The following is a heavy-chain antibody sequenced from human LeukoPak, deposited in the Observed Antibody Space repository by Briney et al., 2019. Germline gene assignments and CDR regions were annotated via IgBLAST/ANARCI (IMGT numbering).Heavy chain of an antibody. D-gene: IGHD5-12*01. CDR2: IRSKTNSYAT. V-gene: IGHV3-73*01. CDR3: TTSGYDSRTFFDY. Sequence: PGGSLRLSCTASGFTFSGSAMHWVRQASGKGLEWVGRIRSKTNSYATAYTASVKGRFTISRDDSTNTAYLQMNSLKTEDTAVYYCTTSGYDSRTFFDYWGQGTLVTVSS. J-gene: IGHJ4*02. CDR1: GFTFSGSA.